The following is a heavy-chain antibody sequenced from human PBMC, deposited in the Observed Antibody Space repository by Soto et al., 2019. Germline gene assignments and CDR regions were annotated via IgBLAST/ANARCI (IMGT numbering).Heavy chain of an antibody. CDR2: ISAYNGNT. Sequence: WVKGSCTASGYTFTSYGITWVRQAPGQGLEWMGWISAYNGNTHYAQKLQGRVTMTTDTSTSTAYMELRSLRSDDTAVYYGSSDWASGYDPWGQGTLVTVSS. D-gene: IGHD3-16*01. V-gene: IGHV1-18*01. CDR3: SSDWASGYDP. CDR1: GYTFTSYG. J-gene: IGHJ5*02.